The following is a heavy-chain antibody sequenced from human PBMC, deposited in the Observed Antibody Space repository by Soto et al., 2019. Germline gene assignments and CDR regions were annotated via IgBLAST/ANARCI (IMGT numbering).Heavy chain of an antibody. J-gene: IGHJ4*02. Sequence: GGALRLSCAAPGFTFSIDGMHWVRQAPGKELEWVAVIWYDGSNKYYADSVKGRFTISRDNSRNTLYLQMNSLTAEDTAVYYCARDPSLYCSGDSCYSIDSWGQGTLVTVSS. V-gene: IGHV3-33*01. CDR3: ARDPSLYCSGDSCYSIDS. D-gene: IGHD2-15*01. CDR2: IWYDGSNK. CDR1: GFTFSIDG.